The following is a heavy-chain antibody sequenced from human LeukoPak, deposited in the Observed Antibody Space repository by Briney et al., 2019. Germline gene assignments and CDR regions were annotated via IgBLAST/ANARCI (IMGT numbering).Heavy chain of an antibody. D-gene: IGHD6-13*01. CDR2: IYYSGST. CDR1: GGSISDYY. V-gene: IGHV4-59*01. Sequence: SETLSLTCTISGGSISDYYWSWIRQPPGKGLEWIGYIYYSGSTHYNPSLKSRVTISVDTSKNQSSLKLTSVTAADTAVYYCARDMGSAAGHDYWGQGTLVTVSS. CDR3: ARDMGSAAGHDY. J-gene: IGHJ4*02.